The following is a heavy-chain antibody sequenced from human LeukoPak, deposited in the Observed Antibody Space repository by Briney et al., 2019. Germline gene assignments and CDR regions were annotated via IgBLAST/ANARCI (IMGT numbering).Heavy chain of an antibody. CDR1: AFTFSSYW. V-gene: IGHV3-7*01. J-gene: IGHJ6*02. D-gene: IGHD2-2*01. Sequence: GGSLRLSCAASAFTFSSYWMSWVRQAPGKGLEWVANIKQDGSEKYYVDSVKGRFTISRDNAKNSLYLQMNSLRAEDTAVYYCARDQLGYCSSTSCYGVYYYHYGMDVWGQGTTVTVSS. CDR3: ARDQLGYCSSTSCYGVYYYHYGMDV. CDR2: IKQDGSEK.